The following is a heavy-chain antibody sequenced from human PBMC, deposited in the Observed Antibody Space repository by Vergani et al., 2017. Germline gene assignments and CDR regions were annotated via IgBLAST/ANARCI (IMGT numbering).Heavy chain of an antibody. Sequence: QLQLQESGSGLVKPSQTLSLTCAVSGGSISSGGYSWSWIPQPPGKGLEWIGYIYHSGSTYYNPSLKSRVTISVDRSKNQFSLKLSSVTAADTAVYYCARDIDYRCTGSTAFDIWGQGTMVTVSS. D-gene: IGHD4-11*01. CDR1: GGSISSGGYS. J-gene: IGHJ3*02. CDR3: ARDIDYRCTGSTAFDI. CDR2: IYHSGST. V-gene: IGHV4-30-2*01.